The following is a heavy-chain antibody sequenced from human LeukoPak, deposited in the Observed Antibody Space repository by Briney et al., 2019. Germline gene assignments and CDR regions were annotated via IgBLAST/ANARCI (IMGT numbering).Heavy chain of an antibody. Sequence: SQTLSLTCTVSGGSISSGGYFWSWIRQPAGKGLEWIGHIYMSGSTNYNPSLESRVTISIDTSKNQFSLKLSSVTAADTAVYYCARDRVGQQLVGRKYYYYYMDVWGKGTTVTISS. CDR2: IYMSGST. D-gene: IGHD6-13*01. CDR1: GGSISSGGYF. J-gene: IGHJ6*03. CDR3: ARDRVGQQLVGRKYYYYYMDV. V-gene: IGHV4-61*09.